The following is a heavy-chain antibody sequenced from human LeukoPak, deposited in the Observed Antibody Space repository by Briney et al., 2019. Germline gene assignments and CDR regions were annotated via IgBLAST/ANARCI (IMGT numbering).Heavy chain of an antibody. V-gene: IGHV1-2*02. Sequence: ASVEVSCKGPGYTSTDSYIHWVRQAPGQGLEWMGWINPNGGATDCAQKFRGRVTMTSDMSNNSVFMQLTSLTSDDTAVYYCARDEGGSDSWYGFDFWGQGTLVSVSS. CDR1: GYTSTDSY. CDR2: INPNGGAT. J-gene: IGHJ4*02. D-gene: IGHD6-13*01. CDR3: ARDEGGSDSWYGFDF.